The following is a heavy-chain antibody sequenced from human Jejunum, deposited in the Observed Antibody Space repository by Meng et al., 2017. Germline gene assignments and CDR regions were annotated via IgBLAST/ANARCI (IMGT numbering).Heavy chain of an antibody. J-gene: IGHJ1*01. CDR3: ARATAGNSEYFQN. CDR1: GGSMNSAGHY. CDR2: IHYSGGT. Sequence: QVRRRKSGPGLGKPAQTLSLPCTVSGGSMNSAGHYWSWIRQDPGKGLEWIGYIHYSGGTYYNPSLKSRVTISVATSKNQFSLKLNSVSAADTAVYYCARATAGNSEYFQNWGQGTLVTVSS. D-gene: IGHD4-23*01. V-gene: IGHV4-31*03.